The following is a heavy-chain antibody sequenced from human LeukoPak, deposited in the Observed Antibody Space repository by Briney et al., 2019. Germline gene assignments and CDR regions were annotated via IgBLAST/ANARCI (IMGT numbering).Heavy chain of an antibody. Sequence: SETLSLTSTVSRGSISPNYWTWIRQPPGKGLEWIGYIYYIGSTNYNPSLKSRVTISLDTSRNQFSLRLSSVTAADTAVYYCARLLDYDSSGYPDTFDIWGQGTMVTVSS. CDR1: RGSISPNY. CDR3: ARLLDYDSSGYPDTFDI. J-gene: IGHJ3*02. V-gene: IGHV4-59*01. D-gene: IGHD3-22*01. CDR2: IYYIGST.